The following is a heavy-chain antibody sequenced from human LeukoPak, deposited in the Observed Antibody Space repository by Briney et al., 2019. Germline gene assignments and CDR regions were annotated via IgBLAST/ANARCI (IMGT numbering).Heavy chain of an antibody. D-gene: IGHD3-10*01. J-gene: IGHJ4*02. CDR3: ARVRYYGSGSYYVDY. Sequence: SETLSLTCTVSGGSISSSSYYWSWIRQPPGKGLEWIGYIYYSGGTNYNPSLKSRVTISVDTSKNQFSLKLSSVTAADTAVYYCARVRYYGSGSYYVDYWGQGTLVTVSS. CDR1: GGSISSSSYY. V-gene: IGHV4-61*01. CDR2: IYYSGGT.